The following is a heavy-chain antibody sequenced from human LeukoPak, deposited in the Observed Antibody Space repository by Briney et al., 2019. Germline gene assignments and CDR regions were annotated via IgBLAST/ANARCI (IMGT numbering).Heavy chain of an antibody. CDR1: GGTFSSYA. CDR3: ARSDCSGGSCQPDY. V-gene: IGHV1-69*05. Sequence: GASVKVSCKASGGTFSSYAISWVRQAPGQGLEWMGGIIPIFGTANYAQKFQGRVTITTDESTSTAYMELSSLRSEDTAVYYCARSDCSGGSCQPDYWGQGTLVTVSS. CDR2: IIPIFGTA. D-gene: IGHD2-15*01. J-gene: IGHJ4*02.